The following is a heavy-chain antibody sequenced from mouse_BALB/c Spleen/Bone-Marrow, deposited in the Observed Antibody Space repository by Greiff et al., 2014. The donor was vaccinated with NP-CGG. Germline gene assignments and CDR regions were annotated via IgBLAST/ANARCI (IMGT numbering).Heavy chain of an antibody. J-gene: IGHJ3*01. V-gene: IGHV14-3*02. CDR1: GFKIKDSY. Sequence: VQLKESGAELVKPGASVKLSCTASGFKIKDSYLHWVKQRPEQGLDWVGRIDPAKGNTNYDPKFQGKATITADTSSNTAYLQLSSLTSEDTAVYFCARNYPFAYWGQGTLVTVSA. CDR2: IDPAKGNT. D-gene: IGHD2-1*01. CDR3: ARNYPFAY.